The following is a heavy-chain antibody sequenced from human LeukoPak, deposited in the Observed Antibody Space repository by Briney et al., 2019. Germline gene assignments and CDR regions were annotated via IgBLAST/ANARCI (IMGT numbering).Heavy chain of an antibody. D-gene: IGHD3-22*01. Sequence: SETLSLTCTVSGGSISSGGYYWSWIRQPPGKGLEWIGYIYYSGSTYYNPSLKSRVTISVDTSKNQFSLKLSSVTAADTAVYYCARDRFGGYYDSSRRNYFDYWGQGTLVTVSS. CDR3: ARDRFGGYYDSSRRNYFDY. CDR2: IYYSGST. J-gene: IGHJ4*02. V-gene: IGHV4-30-4*01. CDR1: GGSISSGGYY.